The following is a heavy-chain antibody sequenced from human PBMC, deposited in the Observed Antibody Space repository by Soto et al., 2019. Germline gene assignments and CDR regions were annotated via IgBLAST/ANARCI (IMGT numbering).Heavy chain of an antibody. CDR2: INSRYNII. J-gene: IGHJ4*02. D-gene: IGHD3-9*01. CDR1: GFTFSGYS. V-gene: IGHV3-48*04. Sequence: PGGSLRLSCAVSGFTFSGYSVNWVRQAPGKGLEWLSYINSRYNIITYAAPVKGRFTISRDDSKNTLFLQMNSLKTEDTAVYYCTTSILTGYFRWSIFDYWGQGNLVTVSS. CDR3: TTSILTGYFRWSIFDY.